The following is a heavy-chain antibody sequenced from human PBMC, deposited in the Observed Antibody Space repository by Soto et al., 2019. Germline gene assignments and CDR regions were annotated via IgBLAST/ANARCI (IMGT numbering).Heavy chain of an antibody. Sequence: GASVKVSCKASGYTFTSYGISWVRQAPGQGLEWMGWISAYNGNTNYAQKLQGRVTMTTDTSTSTAYMELRSLRSGDTAVYYCARDYYDSSGYYYLGDYFDYWGQGTLVTVSS. CDR1: GYTFTSYG. J-gene: IGHJ4*02. D-gene: IGHD3-22*01. CDR3: ARDYYDSSGYYYLGDYFDY. CDR2: ISAYNGNT. V-gene: IGHV1-18*01.